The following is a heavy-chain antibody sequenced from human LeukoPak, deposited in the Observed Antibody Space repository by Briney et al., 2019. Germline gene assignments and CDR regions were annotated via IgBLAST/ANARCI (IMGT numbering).Heavy chain of an antibody. Sequence: GRSLRLSCAASGFTFDDYAMHWVRQAPGKGLEWVSFISSSSTYIYYADSMKGRFTISRDNAKNSLFLQMNSLRGEDTAVYYCARIPYSSSLTDAFDIWGQGTMVTVYS. D-gene: IGHD6-6*01. J-gene: IGHJ3*02. CDR1: GFTFDDYA. CDR3: ARIPYSSSLTDAFDI. V-gene: IGHV3-21*01. CDR2: ISSSSTYI.